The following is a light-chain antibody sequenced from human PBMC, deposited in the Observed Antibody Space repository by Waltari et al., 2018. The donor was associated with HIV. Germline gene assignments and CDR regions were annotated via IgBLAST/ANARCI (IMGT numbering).Light chain of an antibody. J-gene: IGLJ2*01. V-gene: IGLV6-57*01. CDR3: QSYDANKWV. CDR1: RGSIAGNY. CDR2: EDK. Sequence: MLAQPHSLSESPGKPVTISCTRSRGSIAGNYVQWYQQRPGSPPPTVIFEDKERPSGGPVRFTGSIDSSANAASLALSGLNTEDEADYYCQSYDANKWVFGGGTNLTVL.